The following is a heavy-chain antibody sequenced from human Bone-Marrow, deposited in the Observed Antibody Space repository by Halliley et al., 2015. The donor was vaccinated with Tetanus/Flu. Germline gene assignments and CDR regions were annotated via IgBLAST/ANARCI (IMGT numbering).Heavy chain of an antibody. CDR2: IRSDGSKS. J-gene: IGHJ6*02. D-gene: IGHD2-2*01. CDR1: GFSFSIYG. V-gene: IGHV3-33*01. CDR3: ARGGYCSSISCSNCSGVCV. Sequence: SLRLSCEASGFSFSIYGMHWVRQAPGKGLEWAGVIRSDGSKSFYADSVKGRFTISRDNSKNTLYLQMNGLRAEDTAFYYCARGGYCSSISCSNCSGVCVWGQWTTSTVSS.